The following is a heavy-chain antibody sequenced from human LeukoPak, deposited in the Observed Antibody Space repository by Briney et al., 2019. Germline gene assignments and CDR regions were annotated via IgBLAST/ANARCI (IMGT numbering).Heavy chain of an antibody. CDR1: GYTFSTYE. V-gene: IGHV3-48*03. CDR2: IGSSGSTI. D-gene: IGHD2-8*01. CDR3: AGVYVEMLYGSRYYYMDV. J-gene: IGHJ6*03. Sequence: GGSLRLSCAGSGYTFSTYEMNWVRQAPGKGVEWVSYIGSSGSTIYYADSVKGRFTISRDNAKTALYLQMNSLRAEDTAVYYCAGVYVEMLYGSRYYYMDVWGKGTTVTVSS.